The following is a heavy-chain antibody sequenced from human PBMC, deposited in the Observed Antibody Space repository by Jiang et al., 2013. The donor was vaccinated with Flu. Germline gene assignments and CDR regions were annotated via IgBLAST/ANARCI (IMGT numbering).Heavy chain of an antibody. CDR1: GGSISSSTYY. CDR3: ARHGRGSYYFFDY. D-gene: IGHD1-26*01. Sequence: GPGLVKPSETLSLTCTVSGGSISSSTYYWGWIRQPPGKGLEWIGSIYFSGSTYYNPSLKSRVTISVDTSKIQFSLKLSSVTATDTAVYYCARHGRGSYYFFDYVGPGNPGHRLL. J-gene: IGHJ4*02. V-gene: IGHV4-39*07. CDR2: IYFSGST.